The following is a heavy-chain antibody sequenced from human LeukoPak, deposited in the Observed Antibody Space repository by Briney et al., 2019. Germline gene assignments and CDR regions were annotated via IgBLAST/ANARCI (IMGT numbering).Heavy chain of an antibody. CDR1: GASISSNY. Sequence: SETLSLTCTVSGASISSNYWSWIRQPPRRGLEWLGYVYHSGYTNYNPSLKSRVAISIDTSKNQFSLRLSSVAAADTALYYCARGDAYYMDVWGKGTTVTVSS. J-gene: IGHJ6*03. CDR3: ARGDAYYMDV. CDR2: VYHSGYT. V-gene: IGHV4-59*01.